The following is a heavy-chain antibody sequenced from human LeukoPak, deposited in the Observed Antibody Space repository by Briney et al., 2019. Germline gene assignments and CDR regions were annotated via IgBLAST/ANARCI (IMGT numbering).Heavy chain of an antibody. CDR1: GFTFSSYG. D-gene: IGHD3-10*01. CDR2: ISYDGSNK. V-gene: IGHV3-30*18. Sequence: GRSLRLSCAASGFTFSSYGMHWVRQAPGKGLEWVVVISYDGSNKYYADSVKGRFTISRDNSKNTLYLQMNSLRAEDTAVYYCAKDGLRWFGVHFDYWGQGTLVTVSS. J-gene: IGHJ4*02. CDR3: AKDGLRWFGVHFDY.